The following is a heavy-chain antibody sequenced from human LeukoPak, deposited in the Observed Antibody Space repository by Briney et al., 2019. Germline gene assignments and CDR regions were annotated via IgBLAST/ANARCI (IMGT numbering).Heavy chain of an antibody. CDR2: IYTSGST. V-gene: IGHV4-61*02. CDR3: ARDGGWYSPFDY. D-gene: IGHD6-19*01. Sequence: PSETLSLTCTVSGGSISSGSYSWSWIRQPAGKELEWIGRIYTSGSTNYNPSLKSRVTISVDTSKNQFSLKLSSVTAADTAVYYCARDGGWYSPFDYWGQGTLVTVSS. J-gene: IGHJ4*02. CDR1: GGSISSGSYS.